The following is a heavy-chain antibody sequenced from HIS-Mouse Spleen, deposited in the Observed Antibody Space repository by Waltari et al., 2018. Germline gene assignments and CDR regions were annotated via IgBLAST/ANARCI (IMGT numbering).Heavy chain of an antibody. CDR2: IYYSGRT. CDR3: AREIPYSSSWYDWYFDL. Sequence: QLQLQESGPGLVKPSETLSLTCTVSGGSISSSSYYWGWIRQPPGKGLEWIGSIYYSGRTYYNPSLKSRVTISVDTSKTQSSLKLSSVTAADTAVYYCAREIPYSSSWYDWYFDLWGRGTLVTVSS. V-gene: IGHV4-39*07. J-gene: IGHJ2*01. CDR1: GGSISSSSYY. D-gene: IGHD6-13*01.